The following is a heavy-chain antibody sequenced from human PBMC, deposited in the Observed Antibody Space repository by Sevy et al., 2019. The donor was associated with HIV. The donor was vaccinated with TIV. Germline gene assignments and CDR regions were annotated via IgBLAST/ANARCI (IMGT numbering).Heavy chain of an antibody. V-gene: IGHV3-53*01. Sequence: GGSLRLSCAASGFTVSSIYMSWVRQAPGKGLEWVSVIYSGGSTYYADSVKGRFTISRDNSKNTLYLQMNSLRAEDTAVYYCARAGWLRYMDVWGKGTTVTVSS. J-gene: IGHJ6*03. CDR2: IYSGGST. CDR3: ARAGWLRYMDV. CDR1: GFTVSSIY. D-gene: IGHD5-12*01.